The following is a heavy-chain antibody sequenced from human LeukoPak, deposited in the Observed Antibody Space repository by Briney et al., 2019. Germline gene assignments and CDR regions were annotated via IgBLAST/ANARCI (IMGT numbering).Heavy chain of an antibody. Sequence: GASVKVSCKASGYTFTDYYMHWVRQAPGQGLEWMGWINPNSGGTNYAQKFQGRVTMTRDTSISTAYMELSRLRSDDTAVYYCATQPYYYDSSGYADYWGQGTLVTVSS. J-gene: IGHJ4*02. V-gene: IGHV1-2*02. D-gene: IGHD3-22*01. CDR2: INPNSGGT. CDR3: ATQPYYYDSSGYADY. CDR1: GYTFTDYY.